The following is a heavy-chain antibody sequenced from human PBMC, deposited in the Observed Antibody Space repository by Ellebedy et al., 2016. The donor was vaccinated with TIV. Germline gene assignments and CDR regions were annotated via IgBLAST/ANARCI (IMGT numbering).Heavy chain of an antibody. V-gene: IGHV4-59*01. Sequence: SETLSLTXTVSGGSISSYYWSWIRQPPGKGLEWIGYIYYSGSTNYNPSLKSRVTISVDTSKNQFSLKLSSVTAADTAVYYCARDGAITGTTFLMDVWGQGTTVTVSS. CDR1: GGSISSYY. D-gene: IGHD1-7*01. CDR2: IYYSGST. CDR3: ARDGAITGTTFLMDV. J-gene: IGHJ6*02.